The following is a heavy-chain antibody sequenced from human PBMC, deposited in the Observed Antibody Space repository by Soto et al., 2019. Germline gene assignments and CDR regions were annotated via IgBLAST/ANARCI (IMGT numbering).Heavy chain of an antibody. V-gene: IGHV3-21*01. CDR3: AREISPPGTTDFFDY. D-gene: IGHD1-7*01. CDR1: GFTFSSYS. CDR2: ISSSSSYI. J-gene: IGHJ4*02. Sequence: GGSLRLSCAASGFTFSSYSMNWVRQAPGKGLEWVSSISSSSSYIYYADSVKGRFTISRDNAKNSLYLQMNSLRAEDTAVYYCAREISPPGTTDFFDYWGQGTLVTVSS.